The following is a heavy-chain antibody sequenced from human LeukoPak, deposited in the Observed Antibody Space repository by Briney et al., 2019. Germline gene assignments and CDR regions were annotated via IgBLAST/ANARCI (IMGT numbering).Heavy chain of an antibody. D-gene: IGHD6-6*01. CDR3: AREVGYSSSSFDY. V-gene: IGHV4-59*01. CDR1: GGSISIYY. CDR2: IYYSGGT. J-gene: IGHJ4*02. Sequence: SETLSLTCTVSGGSISIYYWSWIRQPPGKGLEWIGYIYYSGGTNYNPSLKSRVTISVDTSKNQFSLKLSSVTAADTAVYYCAREVGYSSSSFDYWGQGTLVTVSS.